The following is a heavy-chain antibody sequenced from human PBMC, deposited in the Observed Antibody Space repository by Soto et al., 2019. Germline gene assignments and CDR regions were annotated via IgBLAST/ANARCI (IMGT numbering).Heavy chain of an antibody. CDR3: AREADSSGWYLY. J-gene: IGHJ4*02. Sequence: AASVKVSCKASGYTFTGYYIHWVRQAPGQGLEWMGWINPNSGGTNYAQKFQGRVTMTRDTSISTAYMELSRLRSDDTAVYYCAREADSSGWYLYWGQGTLVTVSS. CDR1: GYTFTGYY. V-gene: IGHV1-2*02. D-gene: IGHD6-19*01. CDR2: INPNSGGT.